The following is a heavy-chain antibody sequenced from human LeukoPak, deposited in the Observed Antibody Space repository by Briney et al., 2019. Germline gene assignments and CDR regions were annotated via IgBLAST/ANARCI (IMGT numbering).Heavy chain of an antibody. CDR3: ARGEEYSSSWSGVYYYYGMDV. CDR1: GYTFTSYG. J-gene: IGHJ6*02. D-gene: IGHD6-13*01. Sequence: ASVKVSCKASGYTFTSYGISWVRQAPGQGLEWMGWINPNSGGTNYAQKFQGRVTMTRDTSISTAYMELSRLRSDDTAVYYCARGEEYSSSWSGVYYYYGMDVWGQGTTVTVSS. CDR2: INPNSGGT. V-gene: IGHV1-2*02.